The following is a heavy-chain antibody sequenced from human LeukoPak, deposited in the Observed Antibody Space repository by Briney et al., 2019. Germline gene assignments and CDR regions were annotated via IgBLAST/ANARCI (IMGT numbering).Heavy chain of an antibody. Sequence: GESLKISCKGSGYSFINYWISSVRQMPGKGLEWMGRIGPSDSYTNYSPSFQSHVTISADKSISTAYLQWSSLKASDTAMYYCARLSPAMGSGTYYLDAFDIWGQGTMVTVSS. CDR2: IGPSDSYT. J-gene: IGHJ3*02. CDR3: ARLSPAMGSGTYYLDAFDI. D-gene: IGHD3-10*01. V-gene: IGHV5-10-1*01. CDR1: GYSFINYW.